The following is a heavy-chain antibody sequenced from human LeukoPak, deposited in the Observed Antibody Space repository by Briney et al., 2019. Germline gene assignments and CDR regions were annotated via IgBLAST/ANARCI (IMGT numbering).Heavy chain of an antibody. V-gene: IGHV4-4*09. CDR2: ISTSGST. J-gene: IGHJ4*02. Sequence: SETLSLTCSVSWGSISSYHWICMGPPREKGKECCGYISTSGSTNSNPSLKSRVTISVDTSKNQFSLNLSSVTAADTAVYYCARLHGGKGQYYFDYWGQGTLVTVSS. CDR1: WGSISSYH. D-gene: IGHD4-23*01. CDR3: ARLHGGKGQYYFDY.